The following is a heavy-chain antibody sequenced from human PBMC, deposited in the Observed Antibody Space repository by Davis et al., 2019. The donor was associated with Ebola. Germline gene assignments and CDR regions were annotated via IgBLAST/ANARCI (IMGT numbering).Heavy chain of an antibody. D-gene: IGHD2-15*01. CDR2: ISYDGSNK. Sequence: PGGSLRLSCAASGFTFSSYGMHWVRQAPGKGLEWVAVISYDGSNKYYADSVKGRFTISRDNSKNTLYLQMNSLRAEDTAVYYCAKDSYLVVSATLDYWGQGTLITVSS. V-gene: IGHV3-30*18. J-gene: IGHJ4*02. CDR3: AKDSYLVVSATLDY. CDR1: GFTFSSYG.